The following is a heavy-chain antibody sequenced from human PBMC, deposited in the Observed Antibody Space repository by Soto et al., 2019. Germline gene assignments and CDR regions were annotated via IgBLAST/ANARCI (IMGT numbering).Heavy chain of an antibody. CDR1: GYSFTSYW. Sequence: GESLKISCKGSGYSFTSYWIGWVRQMPGKGLEWMGIIYPGDSDTRYSPSFQGQVTISADKSISTAYLQWSSLKASDTAMDYGARSRPNGAKYDSSGFFDYWGQGTLVTVSS. V-gene: IGHV5-51*01. CDR2: IYPGDSDT. CDR3: ARSRPNGAKYDSSGFFDY. D-gene: IGHD3-22*01. J-gene: IGHJ4*02.